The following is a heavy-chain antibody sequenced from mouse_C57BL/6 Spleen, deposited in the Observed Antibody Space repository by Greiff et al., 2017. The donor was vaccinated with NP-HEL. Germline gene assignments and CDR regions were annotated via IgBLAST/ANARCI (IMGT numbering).Heavy chain of an antibody. CDR2: ISSGGSYT. CDR1: GFTFSSYG. V-gene: IGHV5-6*01. J-gene: IGHJ2*01. D-gene: IGHD2-4*01. Sequence: EVQLVESGGDLVKPGGSLKLSCAASGFTFSSYGMSWVRQTPDKRLEWVATISSGGSYTYYPDSVKGRFTISRDNAKNTLYLQMSRLKSEDTAMYYCARQMITYYFDYWGQGTTLTVSS. CDR3: ARQMITYYFDY.